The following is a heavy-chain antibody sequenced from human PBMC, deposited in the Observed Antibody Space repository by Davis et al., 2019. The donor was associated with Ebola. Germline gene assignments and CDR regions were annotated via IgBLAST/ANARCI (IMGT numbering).Heavy chain of an antibody. D-gene: IGHD3-9*01. CDR2: INHSGST. V-gene: IGHV4-38-2*02. CDR1: GYSITSGYY. J-gene: IGHJ6*04. CDR3: ARESVLTGYYYYYVMDV. Sequence: MPSETLSLTCTVSGYSITSGYYWGWIRQTPGKGLEWIGEINHSGSTTYNPSLQSRVTISVDRSKNQFSLTLNSVTAADTAVYYCARESVLTGYYYYYVMDVWGKGTTVTVSS.